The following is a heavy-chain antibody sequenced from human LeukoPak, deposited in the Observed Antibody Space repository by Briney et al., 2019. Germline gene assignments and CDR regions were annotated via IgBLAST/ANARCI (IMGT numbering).Heavy chain of an antibody. V-gene: IGHV1-18*01. D-gene: IGHD3-10*01. CDR2: ISAYNGNT. Sequence: ASVKVSCKASGYTFTSYGIGWVRQAPGQGLEWMGWISAYNGNTNYAQKLQGRVTMTTDTSTSTAYMELRSLRSDDTAVYYCARVDRALDYGDYWGQGTLVTVSS. J-gene: IGHJ4*02. CDR3: ARVDRALDYGDY. CDR1: GYTFTSYG.